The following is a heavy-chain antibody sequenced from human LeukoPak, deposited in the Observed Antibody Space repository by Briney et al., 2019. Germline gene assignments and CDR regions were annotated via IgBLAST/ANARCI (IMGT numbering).Heavy chain of an antibody. V-gene: IGHV3-23*01. Sequence: GGSLRLSCAASGFPFSTYAMAWVREAPGKGLEWVSGISGSGDYTFYANSVKGRFTIFRDNSQNTLHLQMNSLGAEDTAVYYCAKYAVGETFFGDYWGQGTLVTVSS. CDR2: ISGSGDYT. D-gene: IGHD1-26*01. J-gene: IGHJ4*02. CDR3: AKYAVGETFFGDY. CDR1: GFPFSTYA.